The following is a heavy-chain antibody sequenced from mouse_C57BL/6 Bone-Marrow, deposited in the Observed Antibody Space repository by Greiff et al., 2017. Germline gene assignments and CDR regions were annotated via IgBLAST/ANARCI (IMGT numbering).Heavy chain of an antibody. CDR2: ISSGSSTI. D-gene: IGHD2-1*01. V-gene: IGHV5-17*01. Sequence: EVQVVASGGGLVKPGGSLKLSCAASGFTFSDYGMHWVRQAPEKGLEWVAYISSGSSTIYYADTVKGRFTISRDNAKNTLFLQMTSLRSEDTAMYYCARAFYGNYVAWFAYWGQGTLVTVSA. J-gene: IGHJ3*01. CDR1: GFTFSDYG. CDR3: ARAFYGNYVAWFAY.